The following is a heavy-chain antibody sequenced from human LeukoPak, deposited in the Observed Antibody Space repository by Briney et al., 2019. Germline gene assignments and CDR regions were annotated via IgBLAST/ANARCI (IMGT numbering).Heavy chain of an antibody. Sequence: GGSPRLSCAASGFSFSRHSMNWVRQTPGKGLEWLSYIDDDSRPIYYADSVRGRFTVSRDNAKNSLFLQMNGLRAEDTALYYCARGGTGDGNYFDYWGQGTLVTVSS. D-gene: IGHD7-27*01. CDR3: ARGGTGDGNYFDY. CDR1: GFSFSRHS. CDR2: IDDDSRPI. J-gene: IGHJ4*02. V-gene: IGHV3-48*01.